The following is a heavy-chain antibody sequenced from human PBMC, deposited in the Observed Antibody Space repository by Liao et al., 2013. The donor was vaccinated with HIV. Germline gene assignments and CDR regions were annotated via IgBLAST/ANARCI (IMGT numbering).Heavy chain of an antibody. D-gene: IGHD5-18*01. CDR3: VRDLTAGVDAYDV. Sequence: QLHLQESGPGLVKPSETLSLTCSVSGASVNTRDYYWAWIRQPPGKGPEWIGTLYFNGRTYYNPSLESRVTMSMDKSANRFSLTLNSMTAADTAIYYCVRDLTAGVDAYDVWARGQWSSSLQ. V-gene: IGHV4-39*07. J-gene: IGHJ3*01. CDR1: GASVNTRDYY. CDR2: LYFNGRT.